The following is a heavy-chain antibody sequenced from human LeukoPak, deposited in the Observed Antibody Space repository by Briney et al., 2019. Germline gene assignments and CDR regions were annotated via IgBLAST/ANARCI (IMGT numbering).Heavy chain of an antibody. Sequence: AGPTLVNPPQTLTLTVTSSGFSLSTLEVSVGWIRQPPGKALECLALMSWNDAKRSTPSLKSRLTITKDTSKNQVVLTMTNMDPVDTATYYCAHRDCSGGSCYDYFDYWGQGTLVTVSS. V-gene: IGHV2-5*01. J-gene: IGHJ4*02. CDR1: GFSLSTLEVS. D-gene: IGHD2-15*01. CDR2: MSWNDAK. CDR3: AHRDCSGGSCYDYFDY.